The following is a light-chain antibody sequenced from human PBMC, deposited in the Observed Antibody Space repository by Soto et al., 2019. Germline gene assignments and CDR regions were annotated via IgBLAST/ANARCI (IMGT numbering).Light chain of an antibody. V-gene: IGKV1-5*01. CDR3: QQYNNFWT. Sequence: DIQMTQSPSALSASVGDRVTITCRASQSISSWLAWYQQKPGKAPRILIYDASYLERGVPSSLSGSGSGTEFTLTISDLQPDDLGTYYCQQYNNFWTFGPGTKVEI. CDR2: DAS. J-gene: IGKJ1*01. CDR1: QSISSW.